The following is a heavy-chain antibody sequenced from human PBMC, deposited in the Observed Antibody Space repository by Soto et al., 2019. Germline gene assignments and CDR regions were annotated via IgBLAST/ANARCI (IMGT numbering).Heavy chain of an antibody. CDR1: WGNCGNYW. J-gene: IGHJ4*02. Sequence: GRSLRLSSRVAWGNCGNYWARCLRQLTRKGLVLVSHIHSDGSSTSYADSVKGRLTISRDNAKNTLFLQMNGLRAEDTAVYFCAICEVNYYDSSGDKYLGQGTLVTVSS. V-gene: IGHV3-74*01. CDR3: AICEVNYYDSSGDKY. D-gene: IGHD3-22*01. CDR2: IHSDGSST.